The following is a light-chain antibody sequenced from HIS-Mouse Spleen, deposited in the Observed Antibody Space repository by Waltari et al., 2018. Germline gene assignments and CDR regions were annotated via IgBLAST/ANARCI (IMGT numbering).Light chain of an antibody. Sequence: QSALTQPASVSGSPGQSITIPCTGTSSDGGGYNYVSWYQQHPGKAPKLMIYEVSNRPSGVSNRFSGSKSGNTASLTISGLQAEDEADYYCSSYTSSSTHVVFGGGTKLTVL. V-gene: IGLV2-14*01. CDR1: SSDGGGYNY. J-gene: IGLJ2*01. CDR2: EVS. CDR3: SSYTSSSTHVV.